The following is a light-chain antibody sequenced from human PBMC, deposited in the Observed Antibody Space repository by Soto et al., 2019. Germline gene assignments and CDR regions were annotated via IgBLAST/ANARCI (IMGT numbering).Light chain of an antibody. CDR2: GAS. V-gene: IGKV3-15*01. CDR1: QSVSSN. CDR3: QQNNNRPRT. J-gene: IGKJ1*01. Sequence: ITQCATTLSESPGALSALSCRASQSVSSNLAWYQQKPGQAPRLFIYGASTRASGIPARFSGSGSGTEFTLTISSLQSEDFGIYYCQQNNNRPRTFGQGTKVDI.